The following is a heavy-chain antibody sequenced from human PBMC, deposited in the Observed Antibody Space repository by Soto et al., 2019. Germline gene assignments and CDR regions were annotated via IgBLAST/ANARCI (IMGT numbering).Heavy chain of an antibody. Sequence: GGSLRLSCTVSGFTSSNFGMSWVRQAPGKGLEWVSGISGGGDDAYYADSVKGRFTISRDNSKNTPYLEMRSLRVDDTAVYYCTKAAEADWGQGTLVTVSS. V-gene: IGHV3-23*01. J-gene: IGHJ4*02. CDR1: GFTSSNFG. CDR3: TKAAEAD. CDR2: ISGGGDDA.